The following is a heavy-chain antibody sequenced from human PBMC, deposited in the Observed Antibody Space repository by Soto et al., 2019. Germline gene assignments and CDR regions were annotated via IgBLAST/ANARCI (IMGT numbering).Heavy chain of an antibody. CDR2: ISDTGST. CDR3: ARRLISVGVKWFDP. V-gene: IGHV4-59*08. Sequence: QVQLQESGPGLVKPSETLSLTCTVSGGSISNYYWGWIRQPPGKGLEWVASISDTGSTAYKPSLKGRLTISKDTSKNQISLTLKSVTAADTAVYYCARRLISVGVKWFDPWGQGTLVTVSS. CDR1: GGSISNYY. D-gene: IGHD2-21*02. J-gene: IGHJ5*02.